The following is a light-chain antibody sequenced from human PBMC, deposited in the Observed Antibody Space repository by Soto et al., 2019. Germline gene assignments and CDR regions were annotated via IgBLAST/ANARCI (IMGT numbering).Light chain of an antibody. CDR1: QSISSY. Sequence: DIQMTQSPSSLSASVGDRVTITCRASQSISSYLNWYQQKPGKAPKVLIYAASSLQSGVPSRFSRIGSGTDFTLSISSLQPEDFQTHYCQPSYSGPLTLGGGTNVEIK. J-gene: IGKJ4*01. V-gene: IGKV1-39*01. CDR3: QPSYSGPLT. CDR2: AAS.